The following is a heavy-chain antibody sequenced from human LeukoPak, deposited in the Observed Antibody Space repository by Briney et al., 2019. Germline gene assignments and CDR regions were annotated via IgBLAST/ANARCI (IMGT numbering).Heavy chain of an antibody. CDR2: TYYSGST. J-gene: IGHJ4*02. D-gene: IGHD3-10*01. CDR1: GGSISSYY. V-gene: IGHV4-59*01. CDR3: ARVVGFGELFRIDY. Sequence: SETLSLTCTVSGGSISSYYWSWIRQPPGKGLEWIGYTYYSGSTNYNPSLKSRVTISVDTSKNQFSLKLSSVTAADTAVYYCARVVGFGELFRIDYWGQGNLVTVSS.